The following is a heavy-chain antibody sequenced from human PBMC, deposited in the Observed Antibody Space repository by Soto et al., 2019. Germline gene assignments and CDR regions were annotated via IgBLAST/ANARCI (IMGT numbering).Heavy chain of an antibody. CDR2: IIPIFGTA. Sequence: SVKVSCKASGGTFSSYAISWVRQAPGQGLEWMGGIIPIFGTADYAQKFQGRVTITADESTSTAYMELSSLRSEDTAVYYCALHYGSGSNYYYYGMDVWGQGTTVTVSS. D-gene: IGHD3-10*01. J-gene: IGHJ6*02. CDR1: GGTFSSYA. V-gene: IGHV1-69*13. CDR3: ALHYGSGSNYYYYGMDV.